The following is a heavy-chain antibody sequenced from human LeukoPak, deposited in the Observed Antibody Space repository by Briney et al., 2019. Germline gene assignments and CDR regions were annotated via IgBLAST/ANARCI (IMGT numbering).Heavy chain of an antibody. CDR1: GFTFSDYD. J-gene: IGHJ4*02. Sequence: PGGSLRLSCAASGFTFSDYDMHWVHQATGKGLEWVSAIGTAGDTYYTGPVKGRFTISRENAKNSLYLQMNSLRAGDTAVYYCARVAKERVGGVYYFDYWGQGTLVTVSS. V-gene: IGHV3-13*01. CDR2: IGTAGDT. CDR3: ARVAKERVGGVYYFDY. D-gene: IGHD1-1*01.